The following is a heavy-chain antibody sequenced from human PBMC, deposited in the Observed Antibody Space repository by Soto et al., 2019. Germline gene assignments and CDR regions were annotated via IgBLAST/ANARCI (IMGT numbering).Heavy chain of an antibody. J-gene: IGHJ6*02. CDR1: GFTFSSYA. CDR2: ISYDGSNK. CDR3: ARDRDIVVVPAAMGYYYYYGMDV. V-gene: IGHV3-30-3*01. D-gene: IGHD2-2*01. Sequence: QVQLVESGGGVVQPGRSLRLSCAASGFTFSSYAMHWVRQAPGKGLEWVAVISYDGSNKYYADSVKGRFTISRDNSKNTLYLQMNSLRAEDTAVYYCARDRDIVVVPAAMGYYYYYGMDVWGQGTTVTDSS.